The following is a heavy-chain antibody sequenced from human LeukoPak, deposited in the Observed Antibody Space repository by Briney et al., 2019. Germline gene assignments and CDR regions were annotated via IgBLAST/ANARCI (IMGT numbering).Heavy chain of an antibody. CDR3: ARGSTDGYATDCYFDS. CDR2: IYDSGST. D-gene: IGHD5-24*01. V-gene: IGHV4-31*03. J-gene: IGHJ4*02. Sequence: NPSQTLSLTCTVSGGSISSGGYYWSWIRQHPGKGLEWIGYIYDSGSTYYNPSLKSRITISVDTSKNQFSLKLSSVTAADTAVYYCARGSTDGYATDCYFDSWGQGTLVTVSS. CDR1: GGSISSGGYY.